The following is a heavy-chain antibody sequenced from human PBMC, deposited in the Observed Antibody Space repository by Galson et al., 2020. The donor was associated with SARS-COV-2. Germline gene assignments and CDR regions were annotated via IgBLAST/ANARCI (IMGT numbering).Heavy chain of an antibody. V-gene: IGHV3-30*04. CDR2: ISYDGSNK. CDR3: ARELSYYGMDV. D-gene: IGHD2-8*01. J-gene: IGHJ6*02. Sequence: LSLTCAASGFTFSSYAMPWVRQAPGKGLEWVAVISYDGSNKYYADSVKGRFTISRDNSKNTLYLQMNSLRAEDTAVYYCARELSYYGMDVWGQGTTVTVSS. CDR1: GFTFSSYA.